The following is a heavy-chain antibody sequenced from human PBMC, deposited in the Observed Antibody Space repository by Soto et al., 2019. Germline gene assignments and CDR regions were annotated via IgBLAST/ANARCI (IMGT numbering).Heavy chain of an antibody. Sequence: GGSLRLSCAASGFTFSSYAMHWVRQAPGKGLEYVSAISSNGGSTYYANSVKGRFTISRDNSKNTLYLQMGSLRAEDMAVYYCASKTGGGWYGSAFDIWGQGTLVTVSS. V-gene: IGHV3-64*01. J-gene: IGHJ3*02. CDR2: ISSNGGST. D-gene: IGHD6-19*01. CDR3: ASKTGGGWYGSAFDI. CDR1: GFTFSSYA.